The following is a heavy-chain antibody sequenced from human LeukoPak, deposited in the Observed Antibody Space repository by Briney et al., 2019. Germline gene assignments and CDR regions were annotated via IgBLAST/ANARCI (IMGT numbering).Heavy chain of an antibody. D-gene: IGHD3-10*01. CDR2: INHSGST. V-gene: IGHV4-34*01. CDR3: ARLRITMVRGVIGEGWFDP. Sequence: SETLSLTCTVSGGSISGYYWSWIRQPPGKGLEWIGEINHSGSTNYNPSLKSRVTISVDTSKNQFSLKLSSVTAADTAVYYCARLRITMVRGVIGEGWFDPWGQGTLVTVSS. CDR1: GGSISGYY. J-gene: IGHJ5*02.